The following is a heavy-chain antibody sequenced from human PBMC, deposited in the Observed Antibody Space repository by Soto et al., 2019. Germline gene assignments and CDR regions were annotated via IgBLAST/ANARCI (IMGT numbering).Heavy chain of an antibody. V-gene: IGHV1-8*01. CDR1: GYTFTSYD. D-gene: IGHD3-3*01. Sequence: GASVKVSFKASGYTFTSYDINWVRQATGQGLEWMGWMNPNSGNTGYAQKFQGRVTMTRNTSISTAYMELSSLRSEDTAVYYCARGGITYYDFWSGYSTNYYYYYYMDVWGKGTTVTVSS. CDR3: ARGGITYYDFWSGYSTNYYYYYYMDV. CDR2: MNPNSGNT. J-gene: IGHJ6*03.